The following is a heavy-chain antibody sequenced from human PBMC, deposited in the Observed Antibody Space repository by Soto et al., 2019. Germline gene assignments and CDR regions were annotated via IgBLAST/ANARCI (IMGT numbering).Heavy chain of an antibody. CDR2: GNQSGDT. CDR3: ANRDSGRFY. V-gene: IGHV4-4*02. CDR1: GVSISSHDW. J-gene: IGHJ4*02. Sequence: QVQLQESGPGLVKPSGTLSLTCAVSGVSISSHDWWTWVRQPPGKGLEWIGEGNQSGDTNYNSSLESRVTISVDKAKNQFSLKLNTVTVADTAVYYCANRDSGRFYWGQGTLVTVSS. D-gene: IGHD6-13*01.